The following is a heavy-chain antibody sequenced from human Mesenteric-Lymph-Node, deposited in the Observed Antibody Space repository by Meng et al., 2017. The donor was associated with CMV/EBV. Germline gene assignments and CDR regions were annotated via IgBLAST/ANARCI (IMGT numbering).Heavy chain of an antibody. D-gene: IGHD3-3*01. CDR2: ISGSGGST. CDR3: AKNVYDFWSHIDY. J-gene: IGHJ4*02. V-gene: IGHV3-23*01. Sequence: WVRQPPGEGLEWVSAISGSGGSTYYAASVKGRFTISRDNSKNTLYLQMNSLRAEDTAVYYCAKNVYDFWSHIDYWGQGTLVTVSS.